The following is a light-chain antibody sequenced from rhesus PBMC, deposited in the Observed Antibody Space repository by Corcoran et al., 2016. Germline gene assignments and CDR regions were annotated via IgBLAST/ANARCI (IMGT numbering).Light chain of an antibody. J-gene: IGKJ2*01. V-gene: IGKV1-66*01. CDR2: YAS. CDR1: QCINNY. CDR3: QQYNNSPYS. Sequence: DIQMTQSPSSLSASLGDRVTITCRASQCINNYLSWFQQKPGKAPKPLNYYASSLETGVPSRFSGSRSGTDDTRTISSLQPEDIATYYCQQYNNSPYSFGQGTKVEI.